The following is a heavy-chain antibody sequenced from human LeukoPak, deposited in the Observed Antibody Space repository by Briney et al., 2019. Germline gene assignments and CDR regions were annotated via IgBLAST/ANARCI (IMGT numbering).Heavy chain of an antibody. Sequence: SETLSLTCTVSGGSISSYYWSWIRQPPGKGLEWIGYIYYSGSTNYNPSLKSRVTISVDTSKNQFSLKLSSMTAADTAVYYCARQAGDYFDYWGQGTLVTVSS. V-gene: IGHV4-59*08. CDR2: IYYSGST. CDR3: ARQAGDYFDY. CDR1: GGSISSYY. D-gene: IGHD3-10*01. J-gene: IGHJ4*02.